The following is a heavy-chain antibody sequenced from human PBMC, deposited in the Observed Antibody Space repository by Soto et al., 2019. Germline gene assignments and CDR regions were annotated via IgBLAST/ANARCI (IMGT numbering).Heavy chain of an antibody. CDR3: AIGYAFWGGMDV. V-gene: IGHV1-3*05. Sequence: QVQLVQAGAEEKKPGASVKVSCKASGYTFTSYAMHWVRQAPGQRREWMGWINAGNGNTKYSQKFQGRVTITRDTSASTAYMELSSLRSEDTGVYYCAIGYAFWGGMDVWGQGTTVTVSS. D-gene: IGHD3-3*01. CDR2: INAGNGNT. CDR1: GYTFTSYA. J-gene: IGHJ6*02.